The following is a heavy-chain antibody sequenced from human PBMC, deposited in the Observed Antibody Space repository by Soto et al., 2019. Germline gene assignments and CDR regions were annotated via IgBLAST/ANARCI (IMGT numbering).Heavy chain of an antibody. CDR3: ARGAHHITMIVVVIDRLAFDI. J-gene: IGHJ3*02. D-gene: IGHD3-22*01. V-gene: IGHV4-31*03. CDR1: GGSISSGGYY. CDR2: IYYSGST. Sequence: SETLSLTCTVSGGSISSGGYYWSWIRQHPGKGLEWIGYIYYSGSTYYKPSLKNRVTISVNKSKNQFSMKLSSVTAADTAVYYCARGAHHITMIVVVIDRLAFDIWGQGTMVTVSS.